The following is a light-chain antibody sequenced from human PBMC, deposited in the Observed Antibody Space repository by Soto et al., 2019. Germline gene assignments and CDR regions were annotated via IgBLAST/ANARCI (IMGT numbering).Light chain of an antibody. CDR1: SSDVGAYNF. Sequence: QSVLTQPASVSGSPGQSITISCTGTSSDVGAYNFVSWHQQHPGNAPKLMIYNVYDRPSGISYRFSGSKSGNTASLTISGLQGEDEADYYCSAYTVSRTYVFGTGTKLTVL. V-gene: IGLV2-14*03. CDR3: SAYTVSRTYV. CDR2: NVY. J-gene: IGLJ1*01.